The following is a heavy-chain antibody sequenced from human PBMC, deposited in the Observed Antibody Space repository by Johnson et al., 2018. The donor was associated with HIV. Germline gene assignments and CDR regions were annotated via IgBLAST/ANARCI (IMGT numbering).Heavy chain of an antibody. CDR1: GFTFSRYW. V-gene: IGHV3-74*01. Sequence: VQLVESGGGLVQPGGSLILSCAASGFTFSRYWMHWVRQAPGEGLEWVSGISSDGRTHYPDSVKGRFTISRDNAKNSLYLQMNSLRAEDTAVYYCARESALTGDSLGFDIWGQGTMVTVSS. CDR2: ISSDGRT. J-gene: IGHJ3*02. CDR3: ARESALTGDSLGFDI. D-gene: IGHD7-27*01.